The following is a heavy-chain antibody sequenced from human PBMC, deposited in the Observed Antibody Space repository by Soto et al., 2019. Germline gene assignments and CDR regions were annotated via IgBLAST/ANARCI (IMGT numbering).Heavy chain of an antibody. Sequence: QVQLQQWGAGLLKPSETLSLTCAVYGGSFSGYYWSWIRQPPVKGLEWIGEINHSGGTNYNPSLKSRVTISVDTSKNQFSLKLSSVTAADTAVFYCARLRWEQPWVLDYWCQGTLVTVSS. CDR2: INHSGGT. CDR3: ARLRWEQPWVLDY. CDR1: GGSFSGYY. J-gene: IGHJ4*02. D-gene: IGHD1-26*01. V-gene: IGHV4-34*02.